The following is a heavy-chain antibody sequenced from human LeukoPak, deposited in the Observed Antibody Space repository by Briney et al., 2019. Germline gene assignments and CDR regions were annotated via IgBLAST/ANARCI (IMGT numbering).Heavy chain of an antibody. D-gene: IGHD6-19*01. CDR1: GGSINSYY. CDR3: ARHATTQWLVPYKFDY. CDR2: IYYSGST. Sequence: SETLSLTGTVSGGSINSYYWSWLRQPPGKGPEWIGYIYYSGSTNYNPSLKSRVTISVDTSKNQFSLELSSVTAADTAVYYCARHATTQWLVPYKFDYWGQGTAVSVSS. J-gene: IGHJ4*02. V-gene: IGHV4-59*01.